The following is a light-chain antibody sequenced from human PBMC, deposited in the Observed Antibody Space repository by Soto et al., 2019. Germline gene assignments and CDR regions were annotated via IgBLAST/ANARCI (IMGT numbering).Light chain of an antibody. Sequence: EIVLTQSPGTLSVSPGERATLSCRASQTISSSYLAWYRQKPGQAPSLLIYGTSSRATGIPDRFSGSGSGTDFTLTISRLEPEDYAIYYCQQYGSWTCGQGTKVEIK. CDR2: GTS. J-gene: IGKJ1*01. CDR1: QTISSSY. CDR3: QQYGSWT. V-gene: IGKV3-20*01.